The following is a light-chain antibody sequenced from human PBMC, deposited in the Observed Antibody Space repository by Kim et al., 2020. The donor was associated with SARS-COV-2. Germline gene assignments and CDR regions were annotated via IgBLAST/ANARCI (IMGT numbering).Light chain of an antibody. CDR3: LQHNAYPIT. CDR2: GAS. Sequence: ASVGDRVTMTCRASQDISNDLGWYQQNPGRAPKRLIYGASSLQNGVPSRFSGSRSGTEFTLTISSLQPEDFATYYCLQHNAYPITFGQGTRLEIK. V-gene: IGKV1-17*01. J-gene: IGKJ5*01. CDR1: QDISND.